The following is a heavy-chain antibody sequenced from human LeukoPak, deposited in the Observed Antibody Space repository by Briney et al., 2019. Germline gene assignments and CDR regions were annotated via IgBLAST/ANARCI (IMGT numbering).Heavy chain of an antibody. CDR1: GASISSSIW. CDR2: IYHSGST. CDR3: ARMIRFFDY. Sequence: SETLSLTCAVSGASISSSIWWSWVRQPPGKGLEWIGEIYHSGSTNYNSSLKSRVTISVDKSKNQFTLKLSSVTAADTAVYYCARMIRFFDYWGQGTLVTVSS. D-gene: IGHD3-16*01. V-gene: IGHV4-4*02. J-gene: IGHJ4*02.